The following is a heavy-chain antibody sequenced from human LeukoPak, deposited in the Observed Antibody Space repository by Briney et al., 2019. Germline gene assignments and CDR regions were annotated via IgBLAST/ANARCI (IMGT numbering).Heavy chain of an antibody. D-gene: IGHD4-4*01. Sequence: SVKVTCKASGGTFSSYAISWVRQAPGQGLEWMGRIIPILGIANYAQKFQGRVTTTADKSTSTAYMELSSLRSEDTAVYYCATSLRTYYSSDVGGYWGQGTLVTVSS. V-gene: IGHV1-69*04. CDR3: ATSLRTYYSSDVGGY. J-gene: IGHJ4*02. CDR2: IIPILGIA. CDR1: GGTFSSYA.